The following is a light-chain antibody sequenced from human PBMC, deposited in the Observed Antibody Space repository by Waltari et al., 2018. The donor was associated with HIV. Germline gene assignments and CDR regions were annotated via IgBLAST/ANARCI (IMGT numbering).Light chain of an antibody. Sequence: EVVLTHSPSTLSLSQGERATLSCRASQNIGNYLAWYQQKPGQAPRLLIYDASTRASGIPARFSGSGSGTDFTLTISSLEPEDVAVYYCQQRSNWPPVTFGQGTRLEI. V-gene: IGKV3-11*01. J-gene: IGKJ5*01. CDR3: QQRSNWPPVT. CDR1: QNIGNY. CDR2: DAS.